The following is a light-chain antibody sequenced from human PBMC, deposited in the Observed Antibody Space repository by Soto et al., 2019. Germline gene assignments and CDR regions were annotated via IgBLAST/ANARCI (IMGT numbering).Light chain of an antibody. V-gene: IGKV1-5*03. CDR1: QSISTW. CDR2: KAS. J-gene: IGKJ1*01. CDR3: QQYNTYSWT. Sequence: DLLMTPSPSFLSASVGDIVTITCRASQSISTWVAWYQQKPGKGPTLLIYKASRLESGVPSRFSGSGSGTEFALTISSLQPADFATYYCQQYNTYSWTFGQGTKVDIK.